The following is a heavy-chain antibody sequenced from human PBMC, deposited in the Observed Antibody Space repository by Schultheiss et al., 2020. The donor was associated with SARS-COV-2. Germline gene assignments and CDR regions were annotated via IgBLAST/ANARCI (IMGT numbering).Heavy chain of an antibody. CDR3: ARARWLRCFDY. D-gene: IGHD5-12*01. V-gene: IGHV1-69*06. Sequence: SVKVSCKASGYIFTSYYIHWVRQAPGQGLEWMGGIIPIFGTANYAQKFQGRVTITADKSTSTAYMELSSLRSDDTALYYCARARWLRCFDYWGQGTLVTVSS. CDR1: GYIFTSYY. CDR2: IIPIFGTA. J-gene: IGHJ4*02.